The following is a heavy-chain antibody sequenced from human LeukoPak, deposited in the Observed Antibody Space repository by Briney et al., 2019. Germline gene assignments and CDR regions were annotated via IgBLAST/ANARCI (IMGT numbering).Heavy chain of an antibody. Sequence: SETLSLTCTVSGGSVSRSYYYWGWIRPPPEKGLDWIGYIYYSRSTYYNPSLQSPVTISVDTSKNQFALTVASVPAADTAVYYCAKAPPKEHDFWSGYYNYMDVWGKGTTVTVSS. CDR3: AKAPPKEHDFWSGYYNYMDV. J-gene: IGHJ6*03. CDR2: IYYSRST. CDR1: GGSVSRSYYY. D-gene: IGHD3-3*01. V-gene: IGHV4-39*06.